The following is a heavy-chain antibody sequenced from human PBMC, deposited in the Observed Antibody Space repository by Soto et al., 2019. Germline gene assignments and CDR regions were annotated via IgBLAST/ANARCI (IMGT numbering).Heavy chain of an antibody. CDR2: IIPIFETA. J-gene: IGHJ4*02. D-gene: IGHD6-6*01. CDR3: GVGDRSSGIGNH. CDR1: GGTFSSHA. V-gene: IGHV1-69*01. Sequence: QVHLVQSGAEVTKAGSSVKVSCKASGGTFSSHAFSWVRQAPGQGLEWVGGIIPIFETANYAQEFQGRVTISADESTNTVIIELNCLRSDDTALYFCGVGDRSSGIGNHWCPGTQVIVS.